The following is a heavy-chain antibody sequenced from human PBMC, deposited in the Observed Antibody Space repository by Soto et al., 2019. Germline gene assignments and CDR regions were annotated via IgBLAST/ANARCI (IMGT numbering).Heavy chain of an antibody. Sequence: EVQLVESGGGLVQPGGSLRLSCAASGFTFSSYWMSWVRQAPGKGLEWVANIKQDGSEKYYVDSVKGRFTISRDNAKNSLYLQMNSLRAEDTAVYYCAREAGSTTVTIEGYFDYWGQGNLVTVSS. CDR1: GFTFSSYW. CDR3: AREAGSTTVTIEGYFDY. V-gene: IGHV3-7*01. D-gene: IGHD4-17*01. J-gene: IGHJ4*02. CDR2: IKQDGSEK.